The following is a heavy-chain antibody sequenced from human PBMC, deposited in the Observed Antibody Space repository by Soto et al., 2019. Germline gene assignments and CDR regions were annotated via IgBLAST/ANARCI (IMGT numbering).Heavy chain of an antibody. Sequence: QVQLVQSGAEVKKPGSSVKVSCKASGGTFSSYAISWVRQAPGQGLEWMGGIIPIFGPANYAQKFQGRVTIPAHESPSAAYMELRSLRSEDTAVYYCSRHVPAAGYYYGMDVWGQGTTVTVSS. V-gene: IGHV1-69*12. CDR2: IIPIFGPA. CDR1: GGTFSSYA. J-gene: IGHJ6*02. CDR3: SRHVPAAGYYYGMDV. D-gene: IGHD2-2*01.